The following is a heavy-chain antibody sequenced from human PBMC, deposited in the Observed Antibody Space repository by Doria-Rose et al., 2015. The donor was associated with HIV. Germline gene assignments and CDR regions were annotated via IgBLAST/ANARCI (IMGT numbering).Heavy chain of an antibody. D-gene: IGHD1-26*01. CDR2: ICWSSGSI. CDR1: GFTFDDYA. CDR3: AKATSGSYYGYYFDY. V-gene: IGHV3-9*01. Sequence: AASGFTFDDYAMHWVRQAPGKGLEWVSGICWSSGSIGYADSVKGRFTISRDNAKNSLYLQMNSLRAEDTALYYCAKATSGSYYGYYFDYWGQGTLVTVSS. J-gene: IGHJ4*02.